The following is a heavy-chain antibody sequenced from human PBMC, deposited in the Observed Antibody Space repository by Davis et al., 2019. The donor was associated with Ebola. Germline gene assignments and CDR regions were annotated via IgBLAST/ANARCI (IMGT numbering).Heavy chain of an antibody. Sequence: PGGSLRLSCAASGFTFSSYAMSWVRQAPGKGLEWVSAISGSGGSTYYADSVKGRFTISRDNSKNTLYLQMNSLRAEDTAVYYCAKSARAVVPAPGAFDIWGQGTMVTVSS. D-gene: IGHD2-2*01. J-gene: IGHJ3*02. CDR2: ISGSGGST. V-gene: IGHV3-23*01. CDR3: AKSARAVVPAPGAFDI. CDR1: GFTFSSYA.